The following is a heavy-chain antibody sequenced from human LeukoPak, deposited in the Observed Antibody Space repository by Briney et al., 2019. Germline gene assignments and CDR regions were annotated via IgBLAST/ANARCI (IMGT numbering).Heavy chain of an antibody. CDR1: GGSISNYY. CDR3: ARVRGYDNYYLDY. Sequence: SETLSLTCTVSGGSISNYYWSWMRQPPGKGLEWIAYIFYSGNINYNPSLKSRVTISVDTSKNQFSLKLSSVTAADTAVYYCARVRGYDNYYLDYWGQGTLATVSS. V-gene: IGHV4-59*01. D-gene: IGHD3-22*01. J-gene: IGHJ4*02. CDR2: IFYSGNI.